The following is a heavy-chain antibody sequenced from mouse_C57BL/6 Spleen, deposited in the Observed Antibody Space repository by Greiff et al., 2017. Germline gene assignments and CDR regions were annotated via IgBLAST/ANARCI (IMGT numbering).Heavy chain of an antibody. Sequence: QVQLQQPGAELVRPGSSVKLSCKASGYTFTSYWMHWVKQRPIQGLEWIGNIDPSDSETHYNQKFKDKATLTVDKSSSTAYMLLSSLTSEDSAVYCGGRDYDYDVDYAMDYWGQGTSVTVSS. V-gene: IGHV1-52*01. CDR2: IDPSDSET. J-gene: IGHJ4*01. D-gene: IGHD2-4*01. CDR3: GRDYDYDVDYAMDY. CDR1: GYTFTSYW.